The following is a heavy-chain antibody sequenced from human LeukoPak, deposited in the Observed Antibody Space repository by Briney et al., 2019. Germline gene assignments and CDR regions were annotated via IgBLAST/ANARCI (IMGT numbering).Heavy chain of an antibody. Sequence: GGSLRLSXAASGFTFSSYAMSWVRQAPGKGLEWVSAISGSGGSTYYADSVKGRFTISRDNSKNTLYLQMNSLRAEDTAVYYCAKPYYSDSSGYYYYYYMDVWGKGTTVTVSS. CDR2: ISGSGGST. D-gene: IGHD3-22*01. CDR3: AKPYYSDSSGYYYYYYMDV. CDR1: GFTFSSYA. J-gene: IGHJ6*03. V-gene: IGHV3-23*01.